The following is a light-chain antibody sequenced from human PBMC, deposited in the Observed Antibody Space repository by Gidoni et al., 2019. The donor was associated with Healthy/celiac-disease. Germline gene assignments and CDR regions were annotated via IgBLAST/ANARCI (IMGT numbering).Light chain of an antibody. J-gene: IGKJ4*01. CDR3: QQYNNWPLT. CDR1: QSVSSN. V-gene: IGKV3-15*01. CDR2: GAS. Sequence: VMPQSPATLSVPPGERATHSRSASQSVSSNLAWYQQKPGQAPRLLIYGASTRATGIPTRFSGSGSGTEITITISRLQAEDFAVYYCQQYNNWPLTFGGGTKVEIK.